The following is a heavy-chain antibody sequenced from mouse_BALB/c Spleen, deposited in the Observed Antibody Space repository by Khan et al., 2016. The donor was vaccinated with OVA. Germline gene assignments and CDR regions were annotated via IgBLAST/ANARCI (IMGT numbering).Heavy chain of an antibody. J-gene: IGHJ3*01. D-gene: IGHD1-1*02. Sequence: EVQLQESGPGLVKPSQSLSLTCSVIGYSITSGYYWNWIRQFPGNKLEWMGYISYDGSKNYNPSLKNRISITRDTSKNQFFLKLNSVTTEDTATYYCARGWWGFAYWGQGALVTVSA. CDR1: GYSITSGYY. CDR2: ISYDGSK. V-gene: IGHV3-6*02. CDR3: ARGWWGFAY.